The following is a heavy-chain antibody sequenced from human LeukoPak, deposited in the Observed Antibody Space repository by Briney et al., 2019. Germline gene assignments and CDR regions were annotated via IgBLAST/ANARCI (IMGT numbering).Heavy chain of an antibody. J-gene: IGHJ5*02. CDR2: IYYSGST. CDR3: ARFFGYSYGRDWFDP. CDR1: SGSISTSNYY. D-gene: IGHD5-18*01. V-gene: IGHV4-39*07. Sequence: SETLSLTCTVSSGSISTSNYYWGWIRQPPGKGLEWIGSIYYSGSTYYNPSLKSRVTISVDTSKNQFSLKLSSVTAADTAVYYCARFFGYSYGRDWFDPWGQGTLVTVSS.